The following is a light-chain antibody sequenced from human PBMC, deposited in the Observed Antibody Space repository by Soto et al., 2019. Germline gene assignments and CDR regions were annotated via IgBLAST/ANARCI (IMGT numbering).Light chain of an antibody. CDR3: QQFHSYPIT. Sequence: IQLTQSPASLSASVGERVTITCRASQDIRGALAWYQQRPGEAPQLLIYDASTLESGVPSRFSGSSSGTHFTLTISSLQPEDFATYYCQQFHSYPITFGQGTRLEI. J-gene: IGKJ5*01. CDR2: DAS. V-gene: IGKV1-13*02. CDR1: QDIRGA.